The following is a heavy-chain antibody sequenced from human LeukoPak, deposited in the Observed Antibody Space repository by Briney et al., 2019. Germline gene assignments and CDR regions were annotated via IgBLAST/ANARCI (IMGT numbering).Heavy chain of an antibody. CDR3: ASPTQGVVVVPAAAFDI. CDR2: IATSDGNT. V-gene: IGHV3-23*01. D-gene: IGHD2-2*01. Sequence: GGSLRLSCAASGFTFSSYTMSWIRQAPGKGLEWVSTIATSDGNTYYADSVKGRFTISRDNSKNTLYLQMNSLRAEDTAVYYCASPTQGVVVVPAAAFDIWGQGTMVTVSS. CDR1: GFTFSSYT. J-gene: IGHJ3*02.